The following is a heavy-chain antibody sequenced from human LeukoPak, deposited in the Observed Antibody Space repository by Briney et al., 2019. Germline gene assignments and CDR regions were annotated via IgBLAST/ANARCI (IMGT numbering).Heavy chain of an antibody. D-gene: IGHD5-18*01. CDR2: ISTYNGNT. Sequence: GASVKVSCKASGYTFTSYGISWVRQAPGQGLEWMGWISTYNGNTNYAQKLQGRVTMTTDTSTSTAYMELSRLRFDDTAVYYCARGTGEGYSYGRYYFDYWGQGTLVTVSS. CDR3: ARGTGEGYSYGRYYFDY. CDR1: GYTFTSYG. V-gene: IGHV1-18*01. J-gene: IGHJ4*02.